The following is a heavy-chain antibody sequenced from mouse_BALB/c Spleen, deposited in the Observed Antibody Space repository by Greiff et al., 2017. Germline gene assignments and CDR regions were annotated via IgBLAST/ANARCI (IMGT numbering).Heavy chain of an antibody. CDR3: AWSNGLLRYYFDY. D-gene: IGHD1-1*01. CDR1: GFNIKDTY. Sequence: EVQRVESGAELVKPGASVKLSCTASGFNIKDTYMHWVKQRPEQGLEWIGRIDPANGNTKYDPKFQGKATITADTSSNTAYLQLSSLTSEDTAVYYCAWSNGLLRYYFDYWGQGTTLTVSS. CDR2: IDPANGNT. V-gene: IGHV14-3*02. J-gene: IGHJ2*01.